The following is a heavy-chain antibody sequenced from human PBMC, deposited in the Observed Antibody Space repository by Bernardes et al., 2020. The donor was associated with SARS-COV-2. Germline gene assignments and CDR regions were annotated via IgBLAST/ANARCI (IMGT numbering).Heavy chain of an antibody. V-gene: IGHV3-48*03. CDR1: GFTFSSYE. D-gene: IGHD6-13*01. J-gene: IGHJ4*02. CDR3: ARCRERIAAAVDY. CDR2: ISSSGSTI. Sequence: GGSLRLSCAASGFTFSSYEMNWVRQAPGKGLEWVSYISSSGSTIYYADSVKGRFTISRDNAKNSLYLQMNSLRAEDTAVYYCARCRERIAAAVDYWGQGTLVTVSS.